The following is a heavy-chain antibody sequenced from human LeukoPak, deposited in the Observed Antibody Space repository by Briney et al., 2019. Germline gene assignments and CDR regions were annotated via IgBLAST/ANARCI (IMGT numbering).Heavy chain of an antibody. V-gene: IGHV1-46*01. Sequence: ASVKVSCKASGYTFTSYYMHWVRQAPGQGLEWMGIINPSGGSTSYAQKFQGRVTMTRDTSTSTVYMELRSLRSDDTAVYYCARVGVEWELPDYWGQGTLVTVSS. CDR1: GYTFTSYY. CDR2: INPSGGST. D-gene: IGHD1-26*01. CDR3: ARVGVEWELPDY. J-gene: IGHJ4*02.